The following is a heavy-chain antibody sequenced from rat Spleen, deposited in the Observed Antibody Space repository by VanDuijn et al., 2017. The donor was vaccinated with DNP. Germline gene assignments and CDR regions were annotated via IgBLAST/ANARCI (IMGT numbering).Heavy chain of an antibody. CDR2: ISYDGSST. V-gene: IGHV5-7*01. D-gene: IGHD1-1*01. CDR3: ARHGPSYYSADDSAMDA. J-gene: IGHJ4*01. Sequence: EVQLVESGGGLVQPGRSLKLSCAASGFTFSDYNMAWVRQAPKKGLEWVATISYDGSSTYYRDVVKGRFTVSRDNAENSLYLQMDSLRSEDTATYYCARHGPSYYSADDSAMDAWGQGTSVTVSS. CDR1: GFTFSDYN.